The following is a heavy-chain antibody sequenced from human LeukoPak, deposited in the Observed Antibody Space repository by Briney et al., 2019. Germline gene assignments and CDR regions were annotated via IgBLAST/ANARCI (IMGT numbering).Heavy chain of an antibody. V-gene: IGHV4-4*07. J-gene: IGHJ4*02. CDR2: IYTSGST. D-gene: IGHD4-23*01. CDR3: ARANPPYGGNSDGYFDY. Sequence: SETLSLTCTVSGGSISSYYWSWIRQPAGKGLEWIGRIYTSGSTNYNPSLKSRVTMSVDTSKNQFSLKLSSVTAADTAVYYCARANPPYGGNSDGYFDYWGQGTLVTVSS. CDR1: GGSISSYY.